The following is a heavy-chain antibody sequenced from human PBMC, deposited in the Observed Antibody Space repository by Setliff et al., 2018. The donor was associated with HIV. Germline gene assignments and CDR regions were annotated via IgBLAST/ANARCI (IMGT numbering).Heavy chain of an antibody. J-gene: IGHJ6*03. Sequence: PGGSLRLSCAASGFTFSSYWMHWVRQAPGKGLVWVSRLNTDGSSTKYADSVKGRFTISRDDAKNTLYLQMNDLRAEDTGIYFCARDLTTDYLDVWGKGTTVTVSS. CDR3: ARDLTTDYLDV. V-gene: IGHV3-74*03. D-gene: IGHD4-17*01. CDR1: GFTFSSYW. CDR2: LNTDGSST.